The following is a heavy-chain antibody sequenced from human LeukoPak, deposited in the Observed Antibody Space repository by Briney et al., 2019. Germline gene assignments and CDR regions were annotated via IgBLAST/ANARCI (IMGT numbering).Heavy chain of an antibody. CDR3: ARDPWQGSNTLH. D-gene: IGHD1-26*01. V-gene: IGHV3-66*02. J-gene: IGHJ4*02. Sequence: GGSLRLSCVASGFSLSSGYMTCARQAPGEALEWVSLLYSDDSTHYPDSVRGRFTISRDNSKSTLHLQMDTLRTEDTAMYYCARDPWQGSNTLHWGQGIMVTVSS. CDR2: LYSDDST. CDR1: GFSLSSGY.